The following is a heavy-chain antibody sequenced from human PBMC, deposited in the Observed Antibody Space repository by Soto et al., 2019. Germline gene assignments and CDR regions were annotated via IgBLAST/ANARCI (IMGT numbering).Heavy chain of an antibody. Sequence: SVKVSCKASGGTFSNNAISWVRQAPGQGLEWMGGIIPILGTANYAQKFRGRVTITADESTSTGYMDLSSLRSEDAAVYYCARPYDSSDYYGGGMDVWGQGTAVTVSS. CDR2: IIPILGTA. V-gene: IGHV1-69*13. CDR1: GGTFSNNA. D-gene: IGHD3-22*01. CDR3: ARPYDSSDYYGGGMDV. J-gene: IGHJ6*02.